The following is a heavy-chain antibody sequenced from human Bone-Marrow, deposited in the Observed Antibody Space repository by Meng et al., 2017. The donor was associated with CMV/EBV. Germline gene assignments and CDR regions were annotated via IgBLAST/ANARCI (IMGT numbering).Heavy chain of an antibody. J-gene: IGHJ6*02. CDR1: GYTFTSYY. V-gene: IGHV1-46*01. CDR2: INPSGGST. CDR3: ARSPTIFGVASGGGMDV. D-gene: IGHD3-3*01. Sequence: ASVKVSCKASGYTFTSYYMHWVRQAPGQGLEWMGIINPSGGSTSYAQKFQSRVTMTRDTSTSTVYMELSSLRSEDTAVYYCARSPTIFGVASGGGMDVWGQGTTVTVSS.